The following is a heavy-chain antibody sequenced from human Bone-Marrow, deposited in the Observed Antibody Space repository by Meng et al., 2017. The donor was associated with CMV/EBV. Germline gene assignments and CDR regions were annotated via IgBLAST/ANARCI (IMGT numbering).Heavy chain of an antibody. CDR1: GFTFSSYA. V-gene: IGHV3-30*04. CDR2: ISYDGSNK. CDR3: ARAAPTIVVVPAAHPAY. Sequence: GESLKISCAASGFTFSSYAMHWVRQAPGKGLEWVAVISYDGSNKYYADSVKGRFTISRDNSKNTLYLQMNSLRAEDTAVYYCARAAPTIVVVPAAHPAYWGQGTLVTVSS. D-gene: IGHD2-2*01. J-gene: IGHJ4*02.